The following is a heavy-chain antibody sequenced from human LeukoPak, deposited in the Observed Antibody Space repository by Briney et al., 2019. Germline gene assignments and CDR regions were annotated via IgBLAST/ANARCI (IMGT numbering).Heavy chain of an antibody. D-gene: IGHD5-18*01. CDR1: GFTFSSYW. J-gene: IGHJ4*02. V-gene: IGHV3-7*01. CDR3: TRDRLFSEETTMINIDY. Sequence: PGGSLRLSCAASGFTFSSYWMSWVSQAPGKGLEWVTNINHDGSEKYYVDSARGRFTISRDNAKHSLYLEMNSLRAEDTAVYYCTRDRLFSEETTMINIDYWGQGTLVTVSS. CDR2: INHDGSEK.